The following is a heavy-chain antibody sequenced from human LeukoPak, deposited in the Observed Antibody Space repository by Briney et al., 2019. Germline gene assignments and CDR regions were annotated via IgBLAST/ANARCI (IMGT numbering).Heavy chain of an antibody. D-gene: IGHD6-19*01. CDR3: ARTDYHGSGWYGDFDY. Sequence: GSSVKVSCKASGGTFSSYAISWVRQAPGQGLEWMGRIIPIFGTANYAQKFQGRVTITTDESTSTAYMELSSLRSEDTAVYYCARTDYHGSGWYGDFDYWGQGTLVTVSS. V-gene: IGHV1-69*05. CDR2: IIPIFGTA. J-gene: IGHJ4*02. CDR1: GGTFSSYA.